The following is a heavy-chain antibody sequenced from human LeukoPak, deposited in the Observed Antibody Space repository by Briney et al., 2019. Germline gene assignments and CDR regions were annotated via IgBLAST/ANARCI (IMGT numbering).Heavy chain of an antibody. CDR1: GFTFSSYW. CDR2: ISSSGSTI. D-gene: IGHD3-16*01. CDR3: ARDDKGLAGTFDY. V-gene: IGHV3-48*04. J-gene: IGHJ4*02. Sequence: GGSLRLSCAASGFTFSSYWMSWVRQAPGKGLEWVSYISSSGSTIYYADSVKGRFSISRDNAKNSLYLQVNSLRAEDTAVYYCARDDKGLAGTFDYWGQGTLVTVSS.